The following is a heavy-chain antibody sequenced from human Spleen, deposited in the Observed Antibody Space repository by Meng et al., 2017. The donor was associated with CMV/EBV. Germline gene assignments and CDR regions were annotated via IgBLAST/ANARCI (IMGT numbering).Heavy chain of an antibody. J-gene: IGHJ5*02. CDR2: ISSSSSYI. Sequence: GGSLRLSCAASGLTFRNYSMHWVRQAPGKGLEWVSSISSSSSYIFYADSVKGRFTISRDNAKNSLYLHMNSLRAEDTAVYYCARVIWFGELLRVTNWFDPWGQGTLVTVSS. D-gene: IGHD3-10*01. CDR1: GLTFRNYS. CDR3: ARVIWFGELLRVTNWFDP. V-gene: IGHV3-21*01.